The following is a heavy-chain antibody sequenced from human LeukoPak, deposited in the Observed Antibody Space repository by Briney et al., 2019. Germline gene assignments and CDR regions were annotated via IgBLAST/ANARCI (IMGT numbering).Heavy chain of an antibody. CDR3: ARGASYYYYYGMDV. Sequence: GGSLRLSCAASGFTFSSYEMNWVRQAPGKGLEWVSYISSSGSTIYYADSVKGRFTISRGNAKNSLYLQMNSLRAEDTAVYYCARGASYYYYYGMDVWGQGTTVTVSS. D-gene: IGHD2-21*01. CDR1: GFTFSSYE. J-gene: IGHJ6*02. CDR2: ISSSGSTI. V-gene: IGHV3-48*03.